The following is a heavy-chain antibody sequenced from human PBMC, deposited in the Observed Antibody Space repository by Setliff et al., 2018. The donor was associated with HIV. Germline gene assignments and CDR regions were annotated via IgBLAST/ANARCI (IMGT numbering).Heavy chain of an antibody. D-gene: IGHD3-10*01. CDR1: GGTFSSYA. Sequence: SVKVSCKASGGTFSSYAINWVRQAPGQWLEWMGGIIPIFGKANYAQKFQGRVTITADESMNTAYMEMSSLRSEDTAVYYCANLVIIKSYFDYWGQGTLVTVS. CDR2: IIPIFGKA. V-gene: IGHV1-69*13. J-gene: IGHJ4*02. CDR3: ANLVIIKSYFDY.